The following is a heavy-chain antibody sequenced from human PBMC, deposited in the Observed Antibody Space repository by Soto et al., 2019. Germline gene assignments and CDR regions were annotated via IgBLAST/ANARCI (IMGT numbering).Heavy chain of an antibody. V-gene: IGHV3-23*01. CDR2: ISGSGGST. D-gene: IGHD6-13*01. CDR1: GFTFSNYA. CDR3: AKDQGSSWYEIDY. Sequence: GGSLRLSCAASGFTFSNYAVAWVRQAPGKGLEWVSTISGSGGSTYYADSVKGRFTISRDNSKNTLYLQMNSLRAEDTAVYYCAKDQGSSWYEIDYWGQGTLVTVSS. J-gene: IGHJ4*02.